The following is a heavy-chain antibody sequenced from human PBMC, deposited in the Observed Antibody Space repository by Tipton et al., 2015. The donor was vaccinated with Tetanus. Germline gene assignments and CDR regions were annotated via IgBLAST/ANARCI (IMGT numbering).Heavy chain of an antibody. CDR3: AREQKIQQWLVDYYYHGMDV. J-gene: IGHJ6*02. Sequence: QSGAEVKKPGSSVKVFCKASGGTFSNYGISWVRRAPGQGLEWMGGIIPIFGTANYAQKFQGRVTITADESTSTAYMELSSLRSEDTAVYYCAREQKIQQWLVDYYYHGMDVWGQGTTVTVSS. D-gene: IGHD6-19*01. CDR1: GGTFSNYG. CDR2: IIPIFGTA. V-gene: IGHV1-69*01.